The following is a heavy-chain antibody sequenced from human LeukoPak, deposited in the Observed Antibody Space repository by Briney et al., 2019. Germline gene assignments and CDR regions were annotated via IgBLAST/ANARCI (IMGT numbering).Heavy chain of an antibody. Sequence: GGSLRLSCAASGFTFSGSAMHWVRQASGKGLEWVGRIRSKANSYATAYAASGKGRFTISRDDSKNTAYLQMNSLKTEDTAVYYCTRTHGMDVWGQGTTVTVSS. CDR2: IRSKANSYAT. CDR3: TRTHGMDV. V-gene: IGHV3-73*01. CDR1: GFTFSGSA. J-gene: IGHJ6*02.